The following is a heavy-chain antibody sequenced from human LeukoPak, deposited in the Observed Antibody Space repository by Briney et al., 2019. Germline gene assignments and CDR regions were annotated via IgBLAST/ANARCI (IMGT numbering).Heavy chain of an antibody. J-gene: IGHJ3*02. V-gene: IGHV4-4*07. CDR3: ARPLYSGSYYGAFDI. CDR2: IYTSGST. Sequence: SETLSLTCTVSGGSISSYSWSWIRQPAGKGLEWIGRIYTSGSTNYNPSLKSRVTMSVDTSKNQFSLKLSSVTAADTAVYYCARPLYSGSYYGAFDIWGQGTMVTVSS. D-gene: IGHD1-26*01. CDR1: GGSISSYS.